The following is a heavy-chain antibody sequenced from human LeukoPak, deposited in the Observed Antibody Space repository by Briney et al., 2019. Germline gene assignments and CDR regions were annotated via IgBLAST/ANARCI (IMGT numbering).Heavy chain of an antibody. V-gene: IGHV4-59*08. CDR1: GGSIRSYY. Sequence: SETLSLTCTVSGGSIRSYYWSWIRQPPGKGLEWIGYIYYSGSTNYNPSLKSRVTISVDTSKNQFSLKLSSVTAADTAVYYCARHPEMATSKIDYWGQGTLVTVSS. CDR3: ARHPEMATSKIDY. D-gene: IGHD5-24*01. J-gene: IGHJ4*02. CDR2: IYYSGST.